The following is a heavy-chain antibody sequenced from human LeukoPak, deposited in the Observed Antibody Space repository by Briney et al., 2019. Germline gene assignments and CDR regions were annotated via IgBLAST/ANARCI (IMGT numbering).Heavy chain of an antibody. Sequence: VXVXCXXSXYTXTSXYMHWVRQAPGQGLEWMGIINPSGGSTSYAQKFQGRVTMTRDTSTSTVYMELSSLRSEDTAVYYCARDIVANAFDIWGQGTMVTVSS. D-gene: IGHD5-12*01. CDR2: INPSGGST. CDR3: ARDIVANAFDI. V-gene: IGHV1-46*01. CDR1: XYTXTSXY. J-gene: IGHJ3*02.